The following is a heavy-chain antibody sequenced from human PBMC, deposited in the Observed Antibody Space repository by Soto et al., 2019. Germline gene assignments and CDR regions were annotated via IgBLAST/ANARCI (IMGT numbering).Heavy chain of an antibody. CDR2: ISSSGGST. Sequence: EVQLLESGGGLVQPGGSLRLSCAASGFTFSSYTMSWVRQGPGKGLEWVSGISSSGGSTVYADSVKGRFTMSRDNFKNTLYLQMNSLRAEDTAVYYCAKGWGDYWGQGTTVTVSS. V-gene: IGHV3-23*01. CDR1: GFTFSSYT. CDR3: AKGWGDY. D-gene: IGHD7-27*01. J-gene: IGHJ4*02.